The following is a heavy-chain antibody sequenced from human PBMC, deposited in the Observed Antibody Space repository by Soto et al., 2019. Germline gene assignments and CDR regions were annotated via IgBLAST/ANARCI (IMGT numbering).Heavy chain of an antibody. CDR2: INAGNGNT. Sequence: ASVKVSCKASGYTFTSYAMHWVRQAPGQRLEWMGWINAGNGNTKYSQKFQGRVTITRDTSASTAYMGLSSLRSEDTAVYYCASPGRISSYFDYWGQGTLVTVSS. CDR3: ASPGRISSYFDY. CDR1: GYTFTSYA. J-gene: IGHJ4*02. V-gene: IGHV1-3*01.